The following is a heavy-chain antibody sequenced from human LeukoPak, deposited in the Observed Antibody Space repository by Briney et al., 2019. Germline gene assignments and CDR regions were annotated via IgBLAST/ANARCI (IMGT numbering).Heavy chain of an antibody. V-gene: IGHV4-4*07. CDR2: IYTSGST. Sequence: SETLSLTCTVSGGSFSGHFWSWIRQPAGKGLEWIGRIYTSGSTNYNPSLKNRVTMSVDTSKNQFSLKLSSVTAADTAVYYCARLPSVRGNHYGMDVWGQGTTVTVSS. D-gene: IGHD3-10*02. J-gene: IGHJ6*02. CDR1: GGSFSGHF. CDR3: ARLPSVRGNHYGMDV.